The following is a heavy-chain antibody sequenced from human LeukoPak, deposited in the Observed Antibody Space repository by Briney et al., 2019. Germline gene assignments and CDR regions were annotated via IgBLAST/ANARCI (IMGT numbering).Heavy chain of an antibody. CDR2: ISSSGSTI. V-gene: IGHV3-48*03. CDR1: GFTFSSYE. D-gene: IGHD3-10*01. J-gene: IGHJ4*02. Sequence: GGSLRLSCAASGFTFSSYEMNWVRQAPGKGLEWVSYISSSGSTIYYADSVKGRFTISRDNAKNSLYLQMNSLRAEDTAVYYCARGQKTGDLDYWGQGTLVTVSS. CDR3: ARGQKTGDLDY.